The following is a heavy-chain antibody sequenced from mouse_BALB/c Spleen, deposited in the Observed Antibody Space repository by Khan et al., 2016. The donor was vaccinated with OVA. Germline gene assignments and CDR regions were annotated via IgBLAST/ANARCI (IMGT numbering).Heavy chain of an antibody. CDR1: GFTFTDYY. Sequence: EVELVESGGGLVQPGGSLTLSCATSGFTFTDYYMTWVRQPPGEALVWLGFIAKKADGNRKEYVASDKGRFTISSKTSQNILYLQMTTLRAEDSATYYGGRDQVGNYFDYWGQGTTLTVSS. CDR2: IAKKADGNRK. D-gene: IGHD4-1*02. CDR3: GRDQVGNYFDY. J-gene: IGHJ2*01. V-gene: IGHV7-3*02.